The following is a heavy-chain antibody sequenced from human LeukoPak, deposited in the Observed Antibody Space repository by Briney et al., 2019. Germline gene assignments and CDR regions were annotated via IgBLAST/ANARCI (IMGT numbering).Heavy chain of an antibody. CDR2: IYYSGST. J-gene: IGHJ4*02. Sequence: SQTLSLTCTVSGGSISSGGYYWSWIRQHPGKGLEWIGYIYYSGSTYYNPSLKSRVTISVDTSKNQFSLKLSSVTAADTAVYYCAREPRSPGGRGRPFDFWGQGTLVTVSS. D-gene: IGHD2-15*01. V-gene: IGHV4-31*03. CDR3: AREPRSPGGRGRPFDF. CDR1: GGSISSGGYY.